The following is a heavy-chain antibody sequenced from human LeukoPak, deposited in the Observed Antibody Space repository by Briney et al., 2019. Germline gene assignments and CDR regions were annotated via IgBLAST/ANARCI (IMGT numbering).Heavy chain of an antibody. J-gene: IGHJ4*02. V-gene: IGHV3-11*04. CDR2: ISSSGSTI. CDR1: GFTFSDYY. CDR3: ASGSSGWPDFDY. D-gene: IGHD6-19*01. Sequence: GGSLRLSCAASGFTFSDYYMSWIRRAPGKGLEWVSYISSSGSTIYYADSVKGRFIISRDNAKNSLYLQMNSLRAEDTAVYYCASGSSGWPDFDYWGQGTLVTVSS.